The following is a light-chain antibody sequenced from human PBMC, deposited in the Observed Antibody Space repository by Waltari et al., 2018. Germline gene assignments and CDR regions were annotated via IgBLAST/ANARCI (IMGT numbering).Light chain of an antibody. CDR1: SSNIGAGYD. CDR3: QSYDSSLSASVV. CDR2: GNT. V-gene: IGLV1-40*01. Sequence: QSVLTQPPSVSGAPGQRVTISCTGSSSNIGAGYDVHWYQHLPGTAPKLLIYGNTNRPSGFPDRFSGSKSGTSASLAITGLQADDEADYYCQSYDSSLSASVVFGAGTKVTVL. J-gene: IGLJ2*01.